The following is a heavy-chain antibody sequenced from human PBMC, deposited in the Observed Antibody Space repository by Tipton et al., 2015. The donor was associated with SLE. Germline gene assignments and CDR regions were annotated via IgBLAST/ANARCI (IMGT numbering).Heavy chain of an antibody. D-gene: IGHD2/OR15-2a*01. V-gene: IGHV4-4*07. CDR2: IYTSGAT. J-gene: IGHJ3*02. CDR1: GISISSSY. CDR3: ARVWLNNAFDI. Sequence: TLSLTCNVSGISISSSYWSWIRQPAGKGLEWIGRIYTSGATDDNPSLKSRVTMSVDMSKNQIFLKMTSVTAADSAVYFCARVWLNNAFDIWGQGTTVVVSS.